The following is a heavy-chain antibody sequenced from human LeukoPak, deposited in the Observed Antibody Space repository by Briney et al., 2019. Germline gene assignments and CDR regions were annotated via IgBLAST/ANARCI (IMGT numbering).Heavy chain of an antibody. D-gene: IGHD6-19*01. V-gene: IGHV3-64*01. J-gene: IGHJ4*02. CDR2: ISSNGGST. CDR3: AREPRVAGSFDY. CDR1: GFTFSSYA. Sequence: GGSLRLSCAASGFTFSSYAMHWVRQAPGKGLEYVSAISSNGGSTYYANSVKGRFTISRDNSKNTLYLQMNSLRAEDTAVYYCAREPRVAGSFDYWGQGTLVTVSS.